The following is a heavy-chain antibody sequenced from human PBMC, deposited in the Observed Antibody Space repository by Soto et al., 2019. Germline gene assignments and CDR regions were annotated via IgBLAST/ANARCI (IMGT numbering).Heavy chain of an antibody. CDR2: MNHSGST. V-gene: IGHV4-34*01. CDR3: ARSPTAYSSALLFDQ. Sequence: QVQLQQWGAGLLKPSETLSLTCAVYGGSFSGYYWSWIRQPPGKGLEWIGEMNHSGSTNYNPSLKSRVTISVDTSKNQFSLKLSSVTPADTAVYYCARSPTAYSSALLFDQWGQGTLVTVSS. CDR1: GGSFSGYY. D-gene: IGHD3-22*01. J-gene: IGHJ4*02.